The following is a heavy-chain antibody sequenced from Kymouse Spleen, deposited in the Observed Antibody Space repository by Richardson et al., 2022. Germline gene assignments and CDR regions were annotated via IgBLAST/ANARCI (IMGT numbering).Heavy chain of an antibody. CDR1: GGSFSGYY. D-gene: IGHD6-13*01. CDR2: INHSGST. J-gene: IGHJ4*02. V-gene: IGHV4-34*01. Sequence: QVQLQQWGAGLLKPSETLSLTCAVYGGSFSGYYWSWIRQPPGKGLEWIGEINHSGSTNYNPSLKSRVTISVDTSKNQFSLKLSSVTAADTAVYYCARAIAAAGTDRYYFDYWGQGTLVTVSS. CDR3: ARAIAAAGTDRYYFDY.